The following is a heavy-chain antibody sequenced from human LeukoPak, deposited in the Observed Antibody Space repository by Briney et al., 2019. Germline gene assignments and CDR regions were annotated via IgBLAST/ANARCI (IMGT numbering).Heavy chain of an antibody. J-gene: IGHJ4*02. CDR1: GFTVSSNY. CDR2: IYGGGKT. CDR3: ARDIVVVPAAHYFDY. D-gene: IGHD2-2*01. Sequence: GGSLRLSCAASGFTVSSNYMNWVRQAPGKGLEWVSVIYGGGKTYYADSVKGRFTISRDNAKNSLYLQMNSLRAEDTAVYYCARDIVVVPAAHYFDYWGQGAPVTVSS. V-gene: IGHV3-53*01.